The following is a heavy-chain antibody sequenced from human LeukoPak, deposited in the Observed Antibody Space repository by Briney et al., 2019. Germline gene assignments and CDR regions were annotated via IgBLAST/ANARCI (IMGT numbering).Heavy chain of an antibody. CDR2: ISGSSGTK. Sequence: GRCLRLSCAASGFTFSSYSTNWVRQAPAKGLDWVSYISGSSGTKYYADSVKGLLTISRDNAKNSLYLQMDSLRAEDTAVYYCARAPYTSGWYRGDNDYWGQGTLVTVSS. CDR1: GFTFSSYS. V-gene: IGHV3-48*01. CDR3: ARAPYTSGWYRGDNDY. J-gene: IGHJ4*02. D-gene: IGHD6-19*01.